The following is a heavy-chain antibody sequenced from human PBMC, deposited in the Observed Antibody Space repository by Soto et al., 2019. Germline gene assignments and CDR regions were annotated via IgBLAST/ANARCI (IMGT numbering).Heavy chain of an antibody. J-gene: IGHJ4*02. Sequence: SETLSLTCAVYGGCFSGYYWSWIRQPPGKGLEWIGEINHSGSTNYNPSLKSRVTISVDTSKNQFSLKLSSVTAADTAVYYCAREWWGYSYVYFDYWGQGTLVTVSS. D-gene: IGHD5-18*01. CDR1: GGCFSGYY. V-gene: IGHV4-34*01. CDR2: INHSGST. CDR3: AREWWGYSYVYFDY.